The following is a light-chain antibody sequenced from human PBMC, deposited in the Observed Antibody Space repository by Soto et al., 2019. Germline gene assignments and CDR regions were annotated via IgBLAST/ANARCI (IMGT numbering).Light chain of an antibody. J-gene: IGKJ1*01. V-gene: IGKV3-20*01. CDR1: QSFSSTY. Sequence: EIVLTQSPGTLSLSPWERATLSCRASQSFSSTYLAWYQQKPGQAPRLLVYGASSRATGIPDRFSGFGSGTDFTLTISRLEPEDFAVYFCQQYGSSGTFGQGTKVDIK. CDR2: GAS. CDR3: QQYGSSGT.